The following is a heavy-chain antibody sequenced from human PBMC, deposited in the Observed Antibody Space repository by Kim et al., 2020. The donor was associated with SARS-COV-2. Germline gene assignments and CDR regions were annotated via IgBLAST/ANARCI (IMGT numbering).Heavy chain of an antibody. J-gene: IGHJ5*02. CDR1: GFTFSSYG. V-gene: IGHV3-21*01. D-gene: IGHD6-13*01. CDR2: ISSSSRYI. CDR3: ARFPPGEGSSWYLNWFDP. Sequence: GGSLRLSCAASGFTFSSYGMNWVRQAPGKGLEWVSSISSSSRYIYYADSVKGRFTISRDNAKNSLYLQMNRLRAEDTAVYYCARFPPGEGSSWYLNWFDPWGQGTLVTVSS.